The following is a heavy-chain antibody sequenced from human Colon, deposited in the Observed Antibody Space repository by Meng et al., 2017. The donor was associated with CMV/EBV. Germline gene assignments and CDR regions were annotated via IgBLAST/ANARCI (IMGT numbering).Heavy chain of an antibody. D-gene: IGHD1-26*01. Sequence: GGSLRLSCAGSGFSFNAYSMYWVRQAPGGGLEWVSSISSTSTYIYYADSVKGRFTISRDNAKSSMYLQLSSLRAEDTAVYYCVFSGSHDYYFDSCGQGTLVTVSS. J-gene: IGHJ4*02. CDR2: ISSTSTYI. CDR3: VFSGSHDYYFDS. CDR1: GFSFNAYS. V-gene: IGHV3-21*01.